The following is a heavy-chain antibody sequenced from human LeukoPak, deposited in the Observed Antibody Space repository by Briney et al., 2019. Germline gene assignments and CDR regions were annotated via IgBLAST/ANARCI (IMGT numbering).Heavy chain of an antibody. CDR3: ARQAQGAFDY. V-gene: IGHV3-NL1*01. CDR2: IYSGGST. J-gene: IGHJ4*02. CDR1: GFTFSSYG. Sequence: GGSLRLSCAASGFTFSSYGMHWVRQAPGKGLEWVSVIYSGGSTYYADSVRGRFTISRDNSKNTLYLQMNSLRAEDTAVYYCARQAQGAFDYWGQGTLVTVSS. D-gene: IGHD3-16*01.